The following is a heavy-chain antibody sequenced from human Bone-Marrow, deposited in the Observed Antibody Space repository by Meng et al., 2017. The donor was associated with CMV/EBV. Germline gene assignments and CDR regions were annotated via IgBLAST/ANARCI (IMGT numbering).Heavy chain of an antibody. CDR2: ISYDGSNK. J-gene: IGHJ3*02. Sequence: GGSLRLSCAASGFTFSSYSMNWVRQAPGKGLEWVAVISYDGSNKYYADSVKGRFTISRDNSKNTLYLQMNSLRAEDTAVYYCARDYKWPAAPSGAFDIWGQGTMVTVSS. V-gene: IGHV3-30*03. CDR1: GFTFSSYS. CDR3: ARDYKWPAAPSGAFDI. D-gene: IGHD2-2*01.